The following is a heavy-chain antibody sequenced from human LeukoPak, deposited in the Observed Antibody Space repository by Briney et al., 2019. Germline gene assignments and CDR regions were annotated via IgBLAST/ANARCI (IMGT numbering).Heavy chain of an antibody. J-gene: IGHJ4*02. D-gene: IGHD1-26*01. V-gene: IGHV1-2*02. CDR1: GYTFSDYY. CDR2: INGHSGAT. CDR3: ARDELVGAIDFDY. Sequence: ASVKVSCKASGYTFSDYYIYWVRQAPGQGLEWMGWINGHSGATNSAQKFQGRVTMTRDTSISTAYMELSRLRSDDTAVYYRARDELVGAIDFDYWGQGTLVTVSS.